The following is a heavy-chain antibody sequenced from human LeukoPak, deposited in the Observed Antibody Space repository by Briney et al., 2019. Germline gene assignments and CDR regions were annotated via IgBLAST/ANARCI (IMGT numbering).Heavy chain of an antibody. Sequence: PGGSLRLSCAASGFTFSDYWIHWVRQAPGKGLVWVSRINTDGSITNYADSVKGRFTISRDNAKNSLYLQMNTLRAEDTAMYYCAKDAQPRSRWFDPWGQGTLVTVSS. J-gene: IGHJ5*02. V-gene: IGHV3-74*01. D-gene: IGHD3-16*01. CDR3: AKDAQPRSRWFDP. CDR2: INTDGSIT. CDR1: GFTFSDYW.